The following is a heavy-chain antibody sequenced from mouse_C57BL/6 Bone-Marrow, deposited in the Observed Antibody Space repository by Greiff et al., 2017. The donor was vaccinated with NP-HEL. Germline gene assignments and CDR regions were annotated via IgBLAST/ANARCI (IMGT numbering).Heavy chain of an antibody. V-gene: IGHV1-81*01. CDR2: IYARSGNT. CDR3: APSTVVATVDY. CDR1: GYTFTSYC. D-gene: IGHD1-1*01. Sequence: VQLQQSGAELARPGASVKLSCKASGYTFTSYCLSWVKQRTGQGLEWIGEIYARSGNTYYNEKFKGKATLTADKSSSTAYKELRSLTTEDTAVYFYAPSTVVATVDYWGQGTTLTVSS. J-gene: IGHJ2*01.